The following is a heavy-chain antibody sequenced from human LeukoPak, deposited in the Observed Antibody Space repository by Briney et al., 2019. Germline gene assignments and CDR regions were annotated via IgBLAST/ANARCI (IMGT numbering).Heavy chain of an antibody. J-gene: IGHJ4*02. CDR1: GFTFSSYG. V-gene: IGHV3-30*18. Sequence: GGSLRLSCAASGFTFSSYGMHWVRQAPGKGLEWVAVISYDGSNKYYADSVKGRFTISRDNSKNTLYLQMNSLRAEDTAVYYCVKDLFLAELTTTVVTPDYWGQGTLVTVSS. CDR3: VKDLFLAELTTTVVTPDY. D-gene: IGHD4-23*01. CDR2: ISYDGSNK.